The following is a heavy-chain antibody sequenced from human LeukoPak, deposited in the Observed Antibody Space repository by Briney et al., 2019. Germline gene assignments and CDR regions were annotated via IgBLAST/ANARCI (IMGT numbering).Heavy chain of an antibody. CDR1: GGTFSSYA. D-gene: IGHD1-1*01. J-gene: IGHJ4*02. CDR2: IIPIFGTA. V-gene: IGHV1-69*05. CDR3: ARDRNWNYLDY. Sequence: ASVKVSCKASGGTFSSYAISWVRQAPGQGLEWMGRIIPIFGTANYAQKFQVRVTITTDESTSTAYMELSSLRSEDTAVYYCARDRNWNYLDYWGQGTLVTVSS.